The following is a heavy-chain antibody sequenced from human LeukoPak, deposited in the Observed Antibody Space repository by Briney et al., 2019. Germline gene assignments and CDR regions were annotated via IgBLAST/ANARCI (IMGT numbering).Heavy chain of an antibody. CDR2: ISWNSGSI. CDR3: AKDIRGNMDSSGWYDAFDI. J-gene: IGHJ3*02. D-gene: IGHD6-19*01. CDR1: GFTFSSYS. Sequence: GGSLRLSCAASGFTFSSYSMNWVRQAPGQGLEWVSGISWNSGSIGYADSVKGRFTISRDNAKNSLYLQMNSLRAEDMALYYCAKDIRGNMDSSGWYDAFDIWGQGTMVTVSS. V-gene: IGHV3-9*03.